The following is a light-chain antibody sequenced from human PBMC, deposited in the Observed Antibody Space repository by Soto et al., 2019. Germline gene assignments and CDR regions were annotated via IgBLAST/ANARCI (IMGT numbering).Light chain of an antibody. Sequence: EIVLTQSPGTLSLSAGQRATLSCRASQTISSNFLAWYQQKPGQAPRLLIHEASTRATGIPDRLSGSGSGTDFTLTISRLEPEDFAVNYCLQYRRAPSTFGQGTKVEIK. J-gene: IGKJ1*01. CDR1: QTISSNF. CDR3: LQYRRAPST. CDR2: EAS. V-gene: IGKV3-20*01.